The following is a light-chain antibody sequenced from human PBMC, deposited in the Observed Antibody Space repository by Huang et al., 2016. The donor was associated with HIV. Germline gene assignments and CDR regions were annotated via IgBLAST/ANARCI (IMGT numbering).Light chain of an antibody. CDR1: QRVSNEY. CDR2: GAN. V-gene: IGKV3-20*01. J-gene: IGKJ4*01. Sequence: ETVLTQSPVIVSLSPGERATLSCRASQRVSNEYLAWYQQKPGQAPRLLIHGANGRATGIPDRFSGSGSGTDFTLTINRLEPEDFALYYCQQYGNSPLTFGGGTEVEIK. CDR3: QQYGNSPLT.